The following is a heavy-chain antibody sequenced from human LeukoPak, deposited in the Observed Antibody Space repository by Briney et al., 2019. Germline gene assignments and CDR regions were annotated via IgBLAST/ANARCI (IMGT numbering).Heavy chain of an antibody. D-gene: IGHD1-26*01. Sequence: SETLSLTCAVYGGSFSGYYWSWIRQPPGKGLEWIGEINHSGSTNYNPSLKGRVTISVDTSKNQFSLKLSSVTAADAAVYYCAREGGSGSYGNHFDYWGQGTLVTVSS. CDR2: INHSGST. V-gene: IGHV4-34*01. J-gene: IGHJ4*02. CDR3: AREGGSGSYGNHFDY. CDR1: GGSFSGYY.